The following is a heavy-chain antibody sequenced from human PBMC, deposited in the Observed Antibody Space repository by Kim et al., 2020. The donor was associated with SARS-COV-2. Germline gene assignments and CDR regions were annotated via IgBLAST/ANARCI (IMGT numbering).Heavy chain of an antibody. CDR3: ARGPFNTHIVLLWFGTTENYGMDV. J-gene: IGHJ6*02. CDR1: GFTFSSYA. D-gene: IGHD3-10*01. V-gene: IGHV3-30*04. CDR2: ISYDGSNK. Sequence: GGSLRLSCAASGFTFSSYAMHWVRQAPGKGLEWVAVISYDGSNKYYADSVKGRFTISRDNSKNTLYLQMNSLRAEDTAVYYCARGPFNTHIVLLWFGTTENYGMDVWGQGTTVTVSS.